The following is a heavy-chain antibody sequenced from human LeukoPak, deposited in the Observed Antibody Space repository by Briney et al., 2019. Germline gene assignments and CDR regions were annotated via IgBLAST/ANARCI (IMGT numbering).Heavy chain of an antibody. J-gene: IGHJ3*02. D-gene: IGHD6-25*01. CDR2: ISSNGGST. V-gene: IGHV3-64*01. CDR1: GFTFSSYA. CDR3: ARDGGYGHGDDAFDI. Sequence: GGSLRLSCAASGFTFSSYAMHWVRQAPGKGLEYVSAISSNGGSTYYANSVKGRFTISRDNSKNTLYLQMGSLRAEDMAVYYCARDGGYGHGDDAFDIWGQGTMVTVSS.